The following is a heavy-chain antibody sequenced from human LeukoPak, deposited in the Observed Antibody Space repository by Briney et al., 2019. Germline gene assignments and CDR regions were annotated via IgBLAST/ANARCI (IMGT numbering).Heavy chain of an antibody. CDR1: GFTFSSYA. D-gene: IGHD3-22*01. V-gene: IGHV3-23*01. J-gene: IGHJ4*02. CDR3: ARQGRGYSKGEFDY. Sequence: GGSLRLSCAASGFTFSSYAMSWVRQAPGKGREWVSGISGSGDSTYYADSVKGRFTISRDISKNTLYLQMNSLRAEDTAVYYCARQGRGYSKGEFDYWGQGTLVTVSS. CDR2: ISGSGDST.